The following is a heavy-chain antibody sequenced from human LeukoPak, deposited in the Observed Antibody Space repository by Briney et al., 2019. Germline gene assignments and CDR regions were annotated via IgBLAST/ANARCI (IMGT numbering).Heavy chain of an antibody. V-gene: IGHV3-48*03. Sequence: PWGSLRLSCPSSGCTLVSYDMNGARQAPGKGLEWVSYISSSGSTIYYADSVKGRFTISRDNAKNSLYLQMNSLRAEDTAVYYCARVSVGYGDYPLDYWGQGTLVTVSS. D-gene: IGHD4-17*01. J-gene: IGHJ4*02. CDR2: ISSSGSTI. CDR1: GCTLVSYD. CDR3: ARVSVGYGDYPLDY.